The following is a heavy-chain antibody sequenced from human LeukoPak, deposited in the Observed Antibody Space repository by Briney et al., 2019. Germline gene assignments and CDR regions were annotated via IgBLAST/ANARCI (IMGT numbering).Heavy chain of an antibody. Sequence: GGSLRLSCAASGFTFSTYGMHWVRQAPGKGLECVAVISSDGSNKYYADSVKGRFTISRDNSKNTLYLQMNSLRAEDTALYYCAKGSGRGYYDSSGSVDYWGQGTLVTVSS. J-gene: IGHJ4*02. CDR1: GFTFSTYG. CDR2: ISSDGSNK. CDR3: AKGSGRGYYDSSGSVDY. V-gene: IGHV3-30*18. D-gene: IGHD3-22*01.